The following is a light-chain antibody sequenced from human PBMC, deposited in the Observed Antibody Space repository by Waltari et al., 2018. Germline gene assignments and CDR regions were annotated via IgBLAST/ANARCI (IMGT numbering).Light chain of an antibody. CDR1: NIASKS. Sequence: SYVLTQPPSVSVAPGMTARITCGGNNIASKSVHWYRQSPGQAPVLVIFYDKDRPARMPGRLAGSKSGTTATRTISRVEAGDEADYYCQVWDSSTSHVVFGAGTKLTVL. CDR2: YDK. V-gene: IGLV3-21*01. J-gene: IGLJ2*01. CDR3: QVWDSSTSHVV.